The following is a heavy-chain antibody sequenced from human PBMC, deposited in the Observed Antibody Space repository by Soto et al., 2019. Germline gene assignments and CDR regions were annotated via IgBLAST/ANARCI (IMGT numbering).Heavy chain of an antibody. CDR1: GFSFSNYA. Sequence: PGGSLRLSCAASGFSFSNYAMTWVRQPPGKGLEWVSGVTGNADRTYYADSVKGRFTIFRDNSKNTLYLQMNSLRAEDMAIYYSARDCSSSSCSVWKYWGQGVLVTVSS. D-gene: IGHD2-2*01. J-gene: IGHJ4*02. V-gene: IGHV3-23*01. CDR3: ARDCSSSSCSVWKY. CDR2: VTGNADRT.